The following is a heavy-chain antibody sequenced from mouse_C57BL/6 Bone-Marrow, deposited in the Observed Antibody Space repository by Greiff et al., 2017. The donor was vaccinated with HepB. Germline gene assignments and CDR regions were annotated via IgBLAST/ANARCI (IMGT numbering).Heavy chain of an antibody. V-gene: IGHV1-54*01. D-gene: IGHD1-1*01. CDR1: GYAFTNYL. CDR3: ARSDDGSPFAY. Sequence: VKLMESGAELVRPGTSVKVSCKASGYAFTNYLIEWVKQRPGQGLEWIGVINPGSGGTNYNEKFKGKATLTADKSSSTAYMQLSSLTSEDSAVYFCARSDDGSPFAYWGQGTLVTVSA. J-gene: IGHJ3*01. CDR2: INPGSGGT.